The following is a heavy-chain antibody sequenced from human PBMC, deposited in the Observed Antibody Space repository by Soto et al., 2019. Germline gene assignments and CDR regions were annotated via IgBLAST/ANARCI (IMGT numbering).Heavy chain of an antibody. CDR1: GGSISSGGYY. J-gene: IGHJ4*02. V-gene: IGHV4-31*03. CDR3: ARDQFGSSTYTDY. Sequence: QVQLQESGPGLVKPSQTLSLTCTVSGGSISSGGYYWSWIRQHPGKGLEWIGYIYYSGSTYYNPSLKIRVNISVDTSNNQFSLKLSSVTAADTAVYYCARDQFGSSTYTDYWGQGTLVTVSS. D-gene: IGHD2-2*01. CDR2: IYYSGST.